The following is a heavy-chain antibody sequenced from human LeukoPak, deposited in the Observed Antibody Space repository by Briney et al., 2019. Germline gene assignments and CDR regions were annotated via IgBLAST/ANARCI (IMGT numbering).Heavy chain of an antibody. CDR3: AKGDSSGYLLGAFDI. CDR1: GFTFSSYA. CDR2: ISGSGGST. D-gene: IGHD3-22*01. Sequence: GGSLRLSCAASGFTFSSYAMSWVRQVPGKGLEWVSAISGSGGSTYYADSVKGRFTISRDNSKNTLYLQMNSLRAEDTAVYYCAKGDSSGYLLGAFDIWGQGTMVTVSS. V-gene: IGHV3-23*01. J-gene: IGHJ3*02.